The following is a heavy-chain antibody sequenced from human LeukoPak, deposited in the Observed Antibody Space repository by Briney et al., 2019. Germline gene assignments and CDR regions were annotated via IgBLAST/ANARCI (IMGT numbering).Heavy chain of an antibody. CDR3: ARGTYGYYMDV. V-gene: IGHV4-38-2*02. D-gene: IGHD4-17*01. CDR2: IYRSGST. J-gene: IGHJ6*03. Sequence: SEPLSLTCSRSNYSISNSLYWVGLRQPPGKGLEWIGSIYRSGSTFYNPSLKSRVTISLDTSKNQFSLKLSSVTAADTAVYFCARGTYGYYMDVWGKGTTVTVSS. CDR1: NYSISNSLY.